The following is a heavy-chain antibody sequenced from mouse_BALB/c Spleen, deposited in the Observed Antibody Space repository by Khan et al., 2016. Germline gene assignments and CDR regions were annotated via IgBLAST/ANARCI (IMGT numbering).Heavy chain of an antibody. CDR3: ATWDYYGSAFAY. V-gene: IGHV3-8*02. CDR2: ISHSGDS. CDR1: GDSITSGH. Sequence: VQLQQSGPSLAKPSQTLSLTCSVTGDSITSGHWNWIRKFPGNKFDFMGYISHSGDSYYNPSLKSRISITRDTSKNQYYLQLNSGTTEDTATYYCATWDYYGSAFAYWGQGTLVTVSA. D-gene: IGHD1-2*01. J-gene: IGHJ3*01.